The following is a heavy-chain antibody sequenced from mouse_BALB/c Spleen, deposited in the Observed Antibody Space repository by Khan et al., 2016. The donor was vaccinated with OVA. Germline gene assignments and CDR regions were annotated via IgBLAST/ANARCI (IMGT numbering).Heavy chain of an antibody. CDR3: ARMARTIN. CDR2: INSNGGST. CDR1: GFTFSSYG. V-gene: IGHV5-6-3*01. Sequence: EVKVVESGGGLVQPGGSLKLSCAASGFTFSSYGMSWVRQTPDKRLELVATINSNGGSTYYPDSVKGRFTISRDNAKNTLYLQMSSLKSEDTAMYYCARMARTINWGQGTTRTVSS. J-gene: IGHJ2*01.